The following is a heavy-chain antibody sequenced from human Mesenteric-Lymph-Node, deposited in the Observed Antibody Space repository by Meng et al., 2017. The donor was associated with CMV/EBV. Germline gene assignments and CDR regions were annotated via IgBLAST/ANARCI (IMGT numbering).Heavy chain of an antibody. V-gene: IGHV1-69*02. J-gene: IGHJ5*02. Sequence: QVQLVESGAEVQKPGSSVKVSCKASGGTFSSYTISGVRQAPGQGLEWMGRIIPILGIANYAQKFQGRVTITADKSTSTAYMELSSLGSEDTAVYYCAGGIAAAGSRWFDPWGQGTLVTVSS. D-gene: IGHD6-13*01. CDR3: AGGIAAAGSRWFDP. CDR1: GGTFSSYT. CDR2: IIPILGIA.